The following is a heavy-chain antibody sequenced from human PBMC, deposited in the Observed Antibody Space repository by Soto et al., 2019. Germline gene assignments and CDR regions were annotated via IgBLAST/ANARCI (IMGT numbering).Heavy chain of an antibody. J-gene: IGHJ4*02. V-gene: IGHV4-31*03. D-gene: IGHD2-21*02. CDR1: GGSISSGGYF. Sequence: TSETLSLTCTVSGGSISSGGYFWSWIRQHPGKGLEWIGYIYYSGSTYYNPSLKSRVTISVDTSKNQFSLKLNSVTAADTAVYYCAREGYCGADCYRGVDFWGQGTLVTVSS. CDR3: AREGYCGADCYRGVDF. CDR2: IYYSGST.